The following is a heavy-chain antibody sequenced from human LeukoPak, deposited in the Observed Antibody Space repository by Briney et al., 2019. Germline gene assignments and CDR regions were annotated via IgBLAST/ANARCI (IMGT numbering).Heavy chain of an antibody. CDR2: INHSGST. Sequence: SETLSLTCTVSGGSLRGGYYWSWIHQPPGKGLEWIGEINHSGSTNYNPSLKSRDTISVDTSKNQFSLKLSSVTAADTAVYYCARGLRYYDILTGYYTYYFDYWGQGTLVTASS. CDR3: ARGLRYYDILTGYYTYYFDY. D-gene: IGHD3-9*01. V-gene: IGHV4-34*01. CDR1: GGSLRGGYY. J-gene: IGHJ4*02.